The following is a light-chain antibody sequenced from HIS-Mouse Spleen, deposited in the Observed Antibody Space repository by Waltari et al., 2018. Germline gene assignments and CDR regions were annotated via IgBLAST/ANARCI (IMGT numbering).Light chain of an antibody. CDR2: WAS. V-gene: IGKV4-1*01. Sequence: DIVMTQSPDSLAVSLGERAPINCKSSQSVLYSSNNKNYLAWYQQKPGQPPKLLIYWASTRESGVPDRFSGSGSGTDFTLTISSLQAEDVAVYYCQQYYSTPFGPGTKVDIK. CDR1: QSVLYSSNNKNY. J-gene: IGKJ3*01. CDR3: QQYYSTP.